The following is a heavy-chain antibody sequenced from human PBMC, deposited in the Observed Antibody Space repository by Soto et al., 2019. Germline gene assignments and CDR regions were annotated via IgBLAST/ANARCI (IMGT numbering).Heavy chain of an antibody. CDR2: TYYRSKWYN. J-gene: IGHJ6*02. D-gene: IGHD2-2*03. CDR1: GDSVSADTPA. Sequence: SQTLSLTCAISGDSVSADTPAWNWIRQSPSRGLEWLGRTYYRSKWYNDYAVSVKSRITINPDTSKNQFSLRLNSVTPDDTAVYYCARDGYCVSTTCYFLPDVWGPGTTVTVSS. CDR3: ARDGYCVSTTCYFLPDV. V-gene: IGHV6-1*01.